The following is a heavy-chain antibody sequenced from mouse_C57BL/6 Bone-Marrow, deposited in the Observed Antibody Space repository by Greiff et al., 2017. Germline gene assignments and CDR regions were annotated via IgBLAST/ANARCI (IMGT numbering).Heavy chain of an antibody. CDR3: ARDITSGVAPFDY. D-gene: IGHD1-1*01. CDR1: GYTFTSYW. CDR2: IDPSDSYT. V-gene: IGHV1-59*01. J-gene: IGHJ2*01. Sequence: QVQLQQPGAELVRPGTSVKLSCKASGYTFTSYWMHWVKQRPGQGLEWIGVIDPSDSYTNYNQKFKGKATLTVDTSSSTAYMQLSSLTSVDSAVYYCARDITSGVAPFDYWGQGTTLTVSA.